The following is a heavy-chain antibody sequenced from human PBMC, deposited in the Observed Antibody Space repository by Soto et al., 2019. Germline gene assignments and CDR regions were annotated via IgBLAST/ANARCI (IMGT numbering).Heavy chain of an antibody. CDR2: IYYSGST. V-gene: IGHV4-39*01. CDR1: GGSISSSSYY. J-gene: IGHJ5*02. D-gene: IGHD3-10*01. Sequence: SETLSLTCTVSGGSISSSSYYWGWIRQPPVKGLEWIGSIYYSGSTYYNPSLKSRVTISVDTSKNQFSLKLSSVTAADTAVYYCARHHAWFGELLPNWFDPWGQGTLVNVSS. CDR3: ARHHAWFGELLPNWFDP.